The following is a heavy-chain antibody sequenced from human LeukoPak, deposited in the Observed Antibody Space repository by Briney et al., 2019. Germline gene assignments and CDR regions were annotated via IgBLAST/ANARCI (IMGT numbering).Heavy chain of an antibody. Sequence: GGSLRLSCAASGFTFNSYGMQWVRQAPGKGLEWVALISYEGSNKYYTDSVKGRFTISRDNSKNTLYLQMSSLRAEDTAVYYCARGYSSSLSAGMDVWGKGTTVTVSS. J-gene: IGHJ6*04. V-gene: IGHV3-30*03. CDR1: GFTFNSYG. CDR3: ARGYSSSLSAGMDV. D-gene: IGHD6-6*01. CDR2: ISYEGSNK.